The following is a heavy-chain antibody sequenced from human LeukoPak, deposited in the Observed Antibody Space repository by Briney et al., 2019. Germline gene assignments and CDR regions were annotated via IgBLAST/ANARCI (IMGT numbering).Heavy chain of an antibody. D-gene: IGHD3-16*02. V-gene: IGHV1-2*02. CDR2: INPNSGGT. CDR3: ARGRRNIWESYLLN. CDR1: GYTSTDYY. J-gene: IGHJ4*02. Sequence: ASVKVSCKASGYTSTDYYIHWGRQAPGQGLEWMGWINPNSGGTKYAEKFQGRVTMTRDTSITTAYMELSSLRSDDTAVYYCARGRRNIWESYLLNWGQGTLVTVSS.